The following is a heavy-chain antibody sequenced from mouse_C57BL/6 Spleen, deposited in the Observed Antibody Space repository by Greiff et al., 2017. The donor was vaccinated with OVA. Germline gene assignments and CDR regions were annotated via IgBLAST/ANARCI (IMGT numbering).Heavy chain of an antibody. Sequence: EVKVEESGPGMVKPSQSLSLTCTVTGYSITSGYDWHWIRHFPGNKLEWMGYISYSGSTNYNPSLKSRISITHDTSKNHFFLKLNSVTTEDTATYYCARGLLLHYYAMDYWGQGTSVTVSS. V-gene: IGHV3-1*01. CDR2: ISYSGST. CDR3: ARGLLLHYYAMDY. J-gene: IGHJ4*01. D-gene: IGHD1-1*01. CDR1: GYSITSGYD.